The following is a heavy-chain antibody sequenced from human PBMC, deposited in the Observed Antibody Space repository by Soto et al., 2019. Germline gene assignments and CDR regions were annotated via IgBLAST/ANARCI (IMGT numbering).Heavy chain of an antibody. CDR1: GFTFSSYG. J-gene: IGHJ4*02. Sequence: QVQLVESGGGVVQPGRSLRLSCAASGFTFSSYGMHWVRQAPGKGLEWVAVISYDGSNKYYADSVKGRFTISRDNSKNTLYLQMNSLRAEDTAVYYCATPGEYYYGSGSYPSFRYWGQGTLVTVSS. D-gene: IGHD3-10*01. V-gene: IGHV3-30*03. CDR3: ATPGEYYYGSGSYPSFRY. CDR2: ISYDGSNK.